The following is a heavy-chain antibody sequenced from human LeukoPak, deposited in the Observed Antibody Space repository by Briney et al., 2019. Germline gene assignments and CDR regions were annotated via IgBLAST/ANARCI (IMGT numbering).Heavy chain of an antibody. D-gene: IGHD3-22*01. V-gene: IGHV3-20*04. CDR3: GRAGRSPSAYYYDSSGYYSPYYYMDV. CDR2: INWNGCST. J-gene: IGHJ6*03. Sequence: GGSLRLSCAASGFTFDDYGMSWVRQAPGKGLEWVSGINWNGCSTGYADSVKGRFTISRDNDKNSLYLQMNSLRAGDKELYYCGRAGRSPSAYYYDSSGYYSPYYYMDVWGKGTTVTVSS. CDR1: GFTFDDYG.